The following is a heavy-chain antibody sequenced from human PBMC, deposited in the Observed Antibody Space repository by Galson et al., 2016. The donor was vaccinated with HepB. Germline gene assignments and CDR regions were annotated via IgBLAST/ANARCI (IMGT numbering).Heavy chain of an antibody. CDR3: ARDRPPHYGDYGVDV. J-gene: IGHJ6*02. D-gene: IGHD3-16*01. Sequence: TLSLTCSVSGGPISGRGYYWSWIRRHPGKGLEWIAYIYYSGTTYYNPSLQSRVTISVVTSKNQFSLKLTSVTAADTAIYYCARDRPPHYGDYGVDVWGHGTTVTVSS. CDR2: IYYSGTT. CDR1: GGPISGRGYY. V-gene: IGHV4-31*03.